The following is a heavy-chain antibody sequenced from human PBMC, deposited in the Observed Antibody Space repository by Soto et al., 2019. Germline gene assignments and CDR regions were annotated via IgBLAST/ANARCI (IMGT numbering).Heavy chain of an antibody. V-gene: IGHV3-53*01. Sequence: GSLRLSCAASGFTVSSNYMSWVRQAPGKGLERDSVIYSGGSTYYADSVKGRFTIYRDNSKNTLYLQMNSLRAEDTAVYYCARSGSSSWDYYGMDVWGQGTTDNVS. J-gene: IGHJ6*02. CDR1: GFTVSSNY. CDR2: IYSGGST. D-gene: IGHD6-13*01. CDR3: ARSGSSSWDYYGMDV.